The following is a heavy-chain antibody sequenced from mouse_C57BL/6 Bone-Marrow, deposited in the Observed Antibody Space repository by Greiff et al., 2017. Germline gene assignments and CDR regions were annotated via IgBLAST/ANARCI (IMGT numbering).Heavy chain of an antibody. CDR3: AITFDY. V-gene: IGHV1-64*01. D-gene: IGHD1-3*01. CDR1: GYTFTSYW. CDR2: IHPNSGSS. Sequence: VQLQQPGAELVKPGASVKLSCMASGYTFTSYWMHWVKQRPGQGLAWIGMIHPNSGSSNYNEKVKSKATLTVDKSSSTAYMQLIILTSEYAAVYYCAITFDYWGQGTTLTVSS. J-gene: IGHJ2*01.